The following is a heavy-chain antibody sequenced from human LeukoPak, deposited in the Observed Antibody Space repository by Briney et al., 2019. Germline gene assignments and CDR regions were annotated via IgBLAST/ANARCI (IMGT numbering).Heavy chain of an antibody. CDR1: GGSISSYY. CDR2: IYYSGST. Sequence: PSETLSLTCTVSGGSISSYYWSWIRQPPGKGLEWIGYIYYSGSTNYNPSLKSRVTISVDTSKNQFSLKLSSVTAADTAAYYCARREWLGEYFQHWGQGTLVTVSS. V-gene: IGHV4-59*01. J-gene: IGHJ1*01. D-gene: IGHD3-3*01. CDR3: ARREWLGEYFQH.